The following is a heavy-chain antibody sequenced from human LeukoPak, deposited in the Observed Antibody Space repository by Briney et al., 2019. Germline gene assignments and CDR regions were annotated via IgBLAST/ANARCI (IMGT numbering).Heavy chain of an antibody. CDR2: ISSSSSYI. J-gene: IGHJ6*04. CDR1: AFTFSRYW. Sequence: AGGSLRLSCAASAFTFSRYWMSWVRQAPGKGLEWVSSISSSSSYIYYADSVKGRFTISRDNAKNSLYLQMNSLRAEDTAVYYCAELGITMIGGVWGKGTTVTISS. CDR3: AELGITMIGGV. D-gene: IGHD3-10*02. V-gene: IGHV3-21*01.